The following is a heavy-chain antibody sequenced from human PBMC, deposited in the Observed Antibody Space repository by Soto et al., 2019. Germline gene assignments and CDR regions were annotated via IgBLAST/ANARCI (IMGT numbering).Heavy chain of an antibody. CDR2: IYYSGST. J-gene: IGHJ4*02. D-gene: IGHD4-17*01. CDR1: GVSISSYY. CDR3: ARENYGGPGVYFDY. Sequence: SETLSLTCTVSGVSISSYYWSWIRQPPGKGLEWIGYIYYSGSTNYNPSLKSRVTISVDTSKNQFSLKLSSVTAADTAVYYCARENYGGPGVYFDYWGQGTLVTVSS. V-gene: IGHV4-59*01.